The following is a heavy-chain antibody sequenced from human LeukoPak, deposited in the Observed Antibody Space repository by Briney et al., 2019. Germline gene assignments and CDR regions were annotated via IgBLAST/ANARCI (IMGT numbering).Heavy chain of an antibody. CDR2: INSEGGTS. CDR3: AKDARRTSGWYFFDY. Sequence: GGSLRLSCSASGFSFNNYAMHWVRQAPGKGLEYVSGINSEGGTSHYADSVKGRFTISRDNSKNMLFLQMNSLRAEDTAVYYCAKDARRTSGWYFFDYWGQGTLVTVSS. J-gene: IGHJ4*02. CDR1: GFSFNNYA. D-gene: IGHD6-19*01. V-gene: IGHV3-64*04.